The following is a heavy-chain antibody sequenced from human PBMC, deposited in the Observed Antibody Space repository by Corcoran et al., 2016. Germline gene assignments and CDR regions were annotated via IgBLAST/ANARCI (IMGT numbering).Heavy chain of an antibody. D-gene: IGHD3-22*01. CDR3: AKEGAYCDSSRAFDI. Sequence: QVQLVESGGGVVQPGRSLRLSCAASGFTFSSYGMHWVRQAPGKGLEWGAVISDDGSNKYYADSVKGRFTISRDNSNNTLYLQMNSLRAEDTAVYYCAKEGAYCDSSRAFDIWGQGTMVTVSS. V-gene: IGHV3-30*18. CDR2: ISDDGSNK. J-gene: IGHJ3*02. CDR1: GFTFSSYG.